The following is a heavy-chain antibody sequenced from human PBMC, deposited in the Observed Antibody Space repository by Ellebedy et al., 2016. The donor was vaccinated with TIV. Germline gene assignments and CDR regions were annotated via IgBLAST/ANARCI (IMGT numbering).Heavy chain of an antibody. V-gene: IGHV3-48*02. Sequence: GESLKISCAASGFTFSSYSINWVRQAPGKGLEWVSYISSSSSNIYYADSVKGRFTISRDNAKNTLYLHMNSLRDDDTAVYYCARCCSSGSCYYYYDMDVWGQGTTVTVSS. CDR1: GFTFSSYS. CDR3: ARCCSSGSCYYYYDMDV. D-gene: IGHD2-15*01. J-gene: IGHJ6*02. CDR2: ISSSSSNI.